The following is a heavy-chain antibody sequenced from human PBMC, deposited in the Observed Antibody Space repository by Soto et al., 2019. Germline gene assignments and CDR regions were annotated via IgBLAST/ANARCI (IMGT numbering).Heavy chain of an antibody. CDR2: FDPEDGET. V-gene: IGHV1-24*01. CDR1: GYTLTELS. CDR3: ATAASTIFGVVDLKYYFDY. Sequence: ASVKVSCKASGYTLTELSMHWVRQAPGKGLEWMGGFDPEDGETIYAQKFQGRVTMTEDTSTDTAYMELSSLRSEDTAVYYCATAASTIFGVVDLKYYFDYWGQGTLVTVSS. D-gene: IGHD3-3*01. J-gene: IGHJ4*02.